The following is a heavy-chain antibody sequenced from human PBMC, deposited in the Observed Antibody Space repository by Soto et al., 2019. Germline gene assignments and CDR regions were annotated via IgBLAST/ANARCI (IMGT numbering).Heavy chain of an antibody. CDR3: ARGVKRYYFDY. Sequence: GGSLRLSCAASGFTVSSNYMSWVRQAPGKGLEWVSVIYSGGSTYYADSVKGRFTISRDNSKNTLYLQMNSLRAEDTAVYYCARGVKRYYFDYWGQGTLVTVSS. V-gene: IGHV3-66*01. J-gene: IGHJ4*02. CDR1: GFTVSSNY. CDR2: IYSGGST.